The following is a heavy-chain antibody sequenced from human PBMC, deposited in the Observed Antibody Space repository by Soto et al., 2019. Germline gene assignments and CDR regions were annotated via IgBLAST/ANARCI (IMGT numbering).Heavy chain of an antibody. CDR1: GFTFSSYS. CDR3: ERDRYGDYPY. V-gene: IGHV3-21*01. J-gene: IGHJ4*02. Sequence: EVQLVESGGGLVKPGGSLRLSCAASGFTFSSYSMNWVRQAPGKGLEWVSSISSSSSYIYYAESVKGRFTISRDNAKNSLYLQMNSLRDEDTAVYYCERDRYGDYPYWGQGTLVTVSS. CDR2: ISSSSSYI. D-gene: IGHD4-17*01.